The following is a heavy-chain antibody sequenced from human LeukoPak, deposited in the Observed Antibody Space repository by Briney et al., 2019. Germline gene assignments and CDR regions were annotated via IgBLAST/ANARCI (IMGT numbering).Heavy chain of an antibody. CDR3: ASRSGSYYGGVDY. D-gene: IGHD1-26*01. CDR1: GGSISSSSYY. V-gene: IGHV4-39*01. J-gene: IGHJ4*02. CDR2: IYYSGST. Sequence: PSETLSLTCTVSGGSISSSSYYRGWIRQPPGKGLEWIGSIYYSGSTYYNPSLKSRVTISVDTSKNQFSLKLSSVTAADTAVYYCASRSGSYYGGVDYWGQGTLVTVSS.